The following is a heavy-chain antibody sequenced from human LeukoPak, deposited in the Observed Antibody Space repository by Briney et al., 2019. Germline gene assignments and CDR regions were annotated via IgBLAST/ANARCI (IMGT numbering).Heavy chain of an antibody. D-gene: IGHD1-26*01. CDR1: GGSISSGGYY. CDR2: IYHSGST. Sequence: TSETLSLTCTVSGGSISSGGYYWSWIRQPPGKGLEWIGYIYHSGSTYYNPSLKGRVTISVDRSKNQFSLKLSSVTAADTAVYYCARGRGSYYVLPGFDYWGQGTLVTVSS. J-gene: IGHJ4*02. V-gene: IGHV4-30-2*01. CDR3: ARGRGSYYVLPGFDY.